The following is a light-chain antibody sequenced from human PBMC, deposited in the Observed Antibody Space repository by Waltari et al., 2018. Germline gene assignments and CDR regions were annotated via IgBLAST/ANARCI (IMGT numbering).Light chain of an antibody. CDR2: EVA. J-gene: IGLJ2*01. CDR1: SSDIGGYHY. V-gene: IGLV2-14*01. CDR3: TSYTTTKTVV. Sequence: QSALTQPASVSGSPGQSITISCTGTSSDIGGYHYVSWYQQHPGKAPKLMIYEVARLPSGVANRFSGSQSGNTASLTISGLQAEDEADYYCTSYTTTKTVVFGGGTKVTVL.